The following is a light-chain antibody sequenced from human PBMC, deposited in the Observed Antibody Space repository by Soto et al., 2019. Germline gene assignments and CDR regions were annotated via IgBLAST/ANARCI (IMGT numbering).Light chain of an antibody. CDR2: GAS. V-gene: IGKV3-20*01. Sequence: EFVLTQSPGTLSLSPGERATLSCRASQSVSSSYLAWYQQKPGQAPRLLIYGASSRATGIPDRFSGSGSGTDCTLTISRLEPEYFAVYYFQQYGSSPFTFGPGTNVDIK. CDR3: QQYGSSPFT. J-gene: IGKJ3*01. CDR1: QSVSSSY.